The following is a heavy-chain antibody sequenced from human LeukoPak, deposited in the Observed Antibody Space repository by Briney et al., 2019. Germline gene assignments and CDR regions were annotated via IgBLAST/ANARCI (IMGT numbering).Heavy chain of an antibody. CDR1: GFTVSSNY. CDR3: ARDRYTIFGVVTPDMDV. J-gene: IGHJ6*03. D-gene: IGHD3-3*01. CDR2: IYSGGST. Sequence: GGSLRLSCAASGFTVSSNYMSWVRQAPGKGLEWVSIIYSGGSTYYADSVKGRFTISRDNSKNTLYFQMNSLRAEDTAVYYCARDRYTIFGVVTPDMDVWGKGTTVTVSS. V-gene: IGHV3-66*02.